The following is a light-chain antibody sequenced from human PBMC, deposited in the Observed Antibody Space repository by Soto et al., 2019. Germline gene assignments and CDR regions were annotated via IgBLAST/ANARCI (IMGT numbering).Light chain of an antibody. CDR3: QTYNNWPLT. CDR1: QSVSSN. Sequence: EIVMTQSPATLSVSPGERATLSCRASQSVSSNLAWYQQKPGQAPRLLIYGASTRATGIPARFSGSGTVTELTLTISSLQSEDFEVHYCQTYNNWPLTFGQGTKVEIK. J-gene: IGKJ1*01. CDR2: GAS. V-gene: IGKV3-15*01.